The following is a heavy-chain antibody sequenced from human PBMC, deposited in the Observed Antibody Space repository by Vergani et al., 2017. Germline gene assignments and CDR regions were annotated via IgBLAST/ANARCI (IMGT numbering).Heavy chain of an antibody. V-gene: IGHV3-53*02. J-gene: IGHJ3*02. CDR2: IYSGGST. D-gene: IGHD3-10*01. CDR1: GFTVSSNY. CDR3: ARAQVLLWFGELFDAFDI. Sequence: EVQLVETGGGLIQPGGSLRLSCAASGFTVSSNYMSWVRQAPGKGLEWVSVIYSGGSTFYADSVKGRFTISSDNAKNTLYLQMNSLRAEDTAAYYCARAQVLLWFGELFDAFDIWGQGTMVTVSS.